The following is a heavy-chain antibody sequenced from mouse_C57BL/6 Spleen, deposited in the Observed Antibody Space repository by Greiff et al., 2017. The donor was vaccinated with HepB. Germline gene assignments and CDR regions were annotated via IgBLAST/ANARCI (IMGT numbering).Heavy chain of an antibody. J-gene: IGHJ1*03. CDR2: IHPNSGST. CDR3: AREVYDYVWYFDV. D-gene: IGHD2-4*01. Sequence: QVQLQQSGAELVKPGASVKLSCKASGYTFTSYWMHWVKQRPGQGLEWIGMIHPNSGSTNYNEKFKSKATLTVDKSSSTAYMQLSSLTSEDSAVYYCAREVYDYVWYFDVWGTGTTVTVSS. CDR1: GYTFTSYW. V-gene: IGHV1-64*01.